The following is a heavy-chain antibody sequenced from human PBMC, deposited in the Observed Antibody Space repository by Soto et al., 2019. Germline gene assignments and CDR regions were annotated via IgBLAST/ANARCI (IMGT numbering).Heavy chain of an antibody. V-gene: IGHV3-30*03. J-gene: IGHJ2*01. Sequence: PGGSLRLSCAASGFTFSSYGIHWVRQAPGKGLEWVAVISHDGSKTNYADSVKGRFTISRDNSKDTVYLQMNSLRAEDTAVYYCARDPLWGTAMVLWYFDLWGRGTLVTVSS. CDR1: GFTFSSYG. CDR2: ISHDGSKT. D-gene: IGHD5-18*01. CDR3: ARDPLWGTAMVLWYFDL.